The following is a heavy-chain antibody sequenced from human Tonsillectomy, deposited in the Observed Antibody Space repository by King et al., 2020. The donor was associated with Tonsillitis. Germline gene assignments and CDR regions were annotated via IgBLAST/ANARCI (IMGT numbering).Heavy chain of an antibody. D-gene: IGHD4-11*01. Sequence: VQLQESGPGLVKPSETLSLTCTASGGSVSYSYWSWIRQPQGKGLEWIGYTYYSESTNYNPSLGGRVTISVDTTKNQFSLKLNSVTAADTAAYYCARARSRPNNYFDPWGHGILITVSS. CDR2: TYYSEST. CDR1: GGSVSYSY. CDR3: ARARSRPNNYFDP. V-gene: IGHV4-59*02. J-gene: IGHJ5*02.